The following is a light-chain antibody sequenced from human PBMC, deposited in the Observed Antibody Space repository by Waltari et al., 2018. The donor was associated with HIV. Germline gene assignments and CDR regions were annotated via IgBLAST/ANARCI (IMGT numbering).Light chain of an antibody. V-gene: IGKV3-15*01. J-gene: IGKJ1*01. Sequence: EIVMTQSPATLSVSPGERATLSCRASQSVSSNLAWYQQKPGQAPRFSGSGSGTEFTLTISSLQSEDFAVYYCQQYNNWPTWTFGQGTKVEIK. CDR1: QSVSSN. CDR3: QQYNNWPTWT.